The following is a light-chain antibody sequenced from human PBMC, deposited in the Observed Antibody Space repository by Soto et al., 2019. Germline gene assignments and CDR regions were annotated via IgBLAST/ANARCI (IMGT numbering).Light chain of an antibody. CDR2: GAS. J-gene: IGKJ4*01. CDR3: QQYNNWPPLT. Sequence: EIVMTQSPATLSVSPGERATLSCRASHSVSSNLAWYQQKPGQAPRLLIYGASTRATGIPARFSGSGSGTEFTLTISSLQSEDFAVYYWQQYNNWPPLTFGGGTKVEIK. CDR1: HSVSSN. V-gene: IGKV3-15*01.